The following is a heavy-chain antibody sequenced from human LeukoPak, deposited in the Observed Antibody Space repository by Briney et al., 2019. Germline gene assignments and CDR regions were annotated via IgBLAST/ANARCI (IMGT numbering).Heavy chain of an antibody. V-gene: IGHV1-69*13. D-gene: IGHD1-7*01. CDR3: ARVQGNYGPGYYFDY. J-gene: IGHJ4*02. CDR2: IIPMFGTS. CDR1: GGTFSNFA. Sequence: SVKVSCKASGGTFSNFAISWIRQAPGQGLEWMGGIIPMFGTSNYVEKFQGRVTITADESTSTAYMELNSLRSEDTAVYYCARVQGNYGPGYYFDYWGQGTLVTVSS.